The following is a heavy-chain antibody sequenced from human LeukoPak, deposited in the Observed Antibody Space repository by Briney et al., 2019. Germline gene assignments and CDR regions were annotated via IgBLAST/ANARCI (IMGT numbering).Heavy chain of an antibody. D-gene: IGHD6-13*01. CDR3: ARDGGIAAAGTGYNWFDP. J-gene: IGHJ5*02. CDR2: ISAYNGNT. Sequence: ASVKVSCKASGYTFTSYGISWVRQAPGQGLEWMGWISAYNGNTNYAQKFQGRVTITTDESTSTAYMELSSLRSEYTAVYYCARDGGIAAAGTGYNWFDPWGQGTLVTVSS. V-gene: IGHV1-18*01. CDR1: GYTFTSYG.